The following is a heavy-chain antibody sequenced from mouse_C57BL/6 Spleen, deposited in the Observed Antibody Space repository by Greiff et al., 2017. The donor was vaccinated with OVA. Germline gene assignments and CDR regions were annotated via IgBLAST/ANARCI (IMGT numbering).Heavy chain of an antibody. CDR2: ISSGGSYT. CDR1: GFTFSSYG. J-gene: IGHJ4*01. V-gene: IGHV5-6*02. Sequence: EVKLVESGGDLVKPGGSLKLSCAASGFTFSSYGMSWVRQTPDKRLEWVATISSGGSYTYYPDSVKGRFTISRDNAKNTLYLQMSSLKSEDTAMYYCARRGVYYGNHYYAMDYWGQGTSVTVSS. D-gene: IGHD2-1*01. CDR3: ARRGVYYGNHYYAMDY.